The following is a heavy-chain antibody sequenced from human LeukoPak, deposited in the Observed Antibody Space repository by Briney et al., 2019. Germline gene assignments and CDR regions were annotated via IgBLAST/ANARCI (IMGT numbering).Heavy chain of an antibody. CDR2: INHSGST. CDR3: ARGKPGNPRSEWFDP. V-gene: IGHV4-34*01. Sequence: SETLSLTCAVYGGSFSGYYWSWIRQPPGKGLEWIGEINHSGSTNYNPSLKSRVTISVDTSKNQFSLKLSSVTAADTALYYCARGKPGNPRSEWFDPWSQGTLVTVSS. J-gene: IGHJ5*02. D-gene: IGHD1-14*01. CDR1: GGSFSGYY.